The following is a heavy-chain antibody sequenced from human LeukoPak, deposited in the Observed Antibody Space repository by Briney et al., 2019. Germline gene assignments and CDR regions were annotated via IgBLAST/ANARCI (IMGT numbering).Heavy chain of an antibody. D-gene: IGHD4-17*01. CDR2: ISGSGDST. CDR3: AKDVAITRTVTKDV. CDR1: GVTFSTYA. Sequence: GGSLRLSCAASGVTFSTYAMSWVRQAPGKGLEWVSLISGSGDSTSYADSVKGRFTISRDNSENTLYLQMSSLRAEDTALYYCAKDVAITRTVTKDVWGKGTTVTVSS. V-gene: IGHV3-23*01. J-gene: IGHJ6*04.